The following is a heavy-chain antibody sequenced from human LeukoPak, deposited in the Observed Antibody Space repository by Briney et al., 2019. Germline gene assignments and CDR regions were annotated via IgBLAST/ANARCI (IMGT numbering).Heavy chain of an antibody. CDR1: GFTFSSYA. CDR3: AKRESSGSYYFDY. V-gene: IGHV3-23*01. J-gene: IGHJ4*02. D-gene: IGHD6-19*01. CDR2: ISGSGGST. Sequence: GGSLRLSCAASGFTFSSYAVSWVRQAPGKGLEWVSAISGSGGSTYYADSVKGRFTISRDNSKNTLYLQMNSLRAEDTAVYYCAKRESSGSYYFDYWGQGTLVTVSS.